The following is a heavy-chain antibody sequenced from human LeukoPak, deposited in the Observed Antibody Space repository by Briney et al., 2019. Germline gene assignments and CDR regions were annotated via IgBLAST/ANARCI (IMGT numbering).Heavy chain of an antibody. CDR2: ITSSNYM. CDR3: VRDGFYSDSSGYPFGY. J-gene: IGHJ4*02. V-gene: IGHV3-69-1*01. CDR1: GFTFSTYS. D-gene: IGHD3-22*01. Sequence: GGSLRLSCAASGFTFSTYSMSWVRRAPGKGLEWASCITSSNYMYYADSVKGRFTISRDNAKNSLYLQMNSLRAEDTAVYYCVRDGFYSDSSGYPFGYWGQGTLVTVSS.